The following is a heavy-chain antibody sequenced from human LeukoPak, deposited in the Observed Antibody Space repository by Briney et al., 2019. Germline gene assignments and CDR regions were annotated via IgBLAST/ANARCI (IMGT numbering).Heavy chain of an antibody. D-gene: IGHD4/OR15-4a*01. Sequence: SETLSLTCTVSGGSISSYYWSWIRQPPGKGLEWIGYIYYSGSTNYNPSLKSRVTISVDTSKNQFSLKLSSVTAADTAVYYCARHADYGGYSGPYYFDYWGQGTLVTVSS. CDR1: GGSISSYY. CDR2: IYYSGST. V-gene: IGHV4-59*08. CDR3: ARHADYGGYSGPYYFDY. J-gene: IGHJ4*02.